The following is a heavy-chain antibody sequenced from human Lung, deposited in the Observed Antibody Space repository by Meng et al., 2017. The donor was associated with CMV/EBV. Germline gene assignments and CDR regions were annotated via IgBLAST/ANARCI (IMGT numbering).Heavy chain of an antibody. CDR2: IFSNDEK. Sequence: SGPTLVKPTETLTLTCTVSGFSLSNARMGVSWIRQPPGKALEWLAHIFSNDEKSYSTSLKSRLTISKDTSKSQVVLTMTNMDPVDTATYYCARIGWYDFWSGYYSFVDYWGQGXLVTVSS. J-gene: IGHJ4*02. CDR1: GFSLSNARMG. V-gene: IGHV2-26*01. D-gene: IGHD3-3*01. CDR3: ARIGWYDFWSGYYSFVDY.